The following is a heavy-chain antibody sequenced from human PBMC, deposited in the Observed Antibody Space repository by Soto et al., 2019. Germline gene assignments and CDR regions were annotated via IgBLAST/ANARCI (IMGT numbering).Heavy chain of an antibody. J-gene: IGHJ6*02. CDR3: ARGGYYDSSGARNYHYYGMNV. V-gene: IGHV1-18*01. CDR1: GYTFSSYA. CDR2: ISPYSDET. Sequence: QAQLVQSGAEVKKPGASVRVSCKATGYTFSSYAISWVRQAPGQGLEWLGWISPYSDETQYAQKTQGRVFMTIDRSAISAYLDVRSLRSDDTAVYYCARGGYYDSSGARNYHYYGMNVWAQGTTVTVSS. D-gene: IGHD3-22*01.